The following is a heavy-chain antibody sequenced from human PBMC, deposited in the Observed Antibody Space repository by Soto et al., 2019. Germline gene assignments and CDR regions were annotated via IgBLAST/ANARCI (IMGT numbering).Heavy chain of an antibody. J-gene: IGHJ4*02. Sequence: QVQLVQSGAEVKKPGASVKVSCKASGYTFKTYGINWVRQAPGQGLEWMGWISAYNGNTNYAQKFEVRVTMTTDTSTSTAYMELRSLRSDDTAVYYCARDRGELWAMSQFWGQGTLVTVSS. CDR3: ARDRGELWAMSQF. D-gene: IGHD3-10*01. V-gene: IGHV1-18*01. CDR1: GYTFKTYG. CDR2: ISAYNGNT.